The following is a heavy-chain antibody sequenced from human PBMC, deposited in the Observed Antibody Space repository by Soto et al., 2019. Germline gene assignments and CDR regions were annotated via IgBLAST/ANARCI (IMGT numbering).Heavy chain of an antibody. J-gene: IGHJ6*02. Sequence: QVQLVQSGAEVKKPGSSVKVSCKASGGTFSSYAISWVRQAPGQGLEWMGGIIPIFGTANYAQKFQGRVTITADESTGTAYMELSSLRSEDTAVYYCARDLTTITHYYYYGMDVWGQGTTVTVSS. CDR3: ARDLTTITHYYYYGMDV. V-gene: IGHV1-69*01. D-gene: IGHD5-12*01. CDR1: GGTFSSYA. CDR2: IIPIFGTA.